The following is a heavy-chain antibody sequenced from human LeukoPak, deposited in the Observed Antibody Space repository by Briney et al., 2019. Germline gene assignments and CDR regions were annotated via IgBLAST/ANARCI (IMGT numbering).Heavy chain of an antibody. J-gene: IGHJ4*02. CDR1: GYTFTSYG. D-gene: IGHD3-10*01. V-gene: IGHV1-18*01. Sequence: ASVKVSCKASGYTFTSYGISWVRQAPGQGLEWMGWISAYNGNTNYAQKLRGRVTMTTDTSTSTAYMELRSLRSDDTAVYYCARDLENRITMVRGVLDYWGQRTLVTASS. CDR2: ISAYNGNT. CDR3: ARDLENRITMVRGVLDY.